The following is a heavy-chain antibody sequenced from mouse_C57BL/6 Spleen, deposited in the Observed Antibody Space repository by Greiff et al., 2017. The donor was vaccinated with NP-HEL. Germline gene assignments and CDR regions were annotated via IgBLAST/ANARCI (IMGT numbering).Heavy chain of an antibody. CDR2: ISYDGSN. CDR3: AKIVRYWYFDV. Sequence: EVQLQESGPGLVKPSQSLSLTCSVTGYSITSGYYWNWIRQFPGNKLEWMGYISYDGSNNYNPSLKNRISITRDTSKNQFFLKLNSVTTEDTATYYCAKIVRYWYFDVWGTGTTVTVSS. D-gene: IGHD1-1*01. CDR1: GYSITSGYY. V-gene: IGHV3-6*01. J-gene: IGHJ1*03.